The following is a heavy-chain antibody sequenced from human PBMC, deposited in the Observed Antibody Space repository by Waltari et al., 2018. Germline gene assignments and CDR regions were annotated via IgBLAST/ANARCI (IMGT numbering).Heavy chain of an antibody. D-gene: IGHD3-22*01. Sequence: GESGAEVKKPGASVKVSCKASGYTFTSYAMHWVRQAPGQRLAWMGWINAGNGNTKYSQKFQGRVTIARDTSASTAYMELSSLRSEDTAVYYCARGYYDSSGVDAFDIWGQGTMVTVSS. CDR3: ARGYYDSSGVDAFDI. V-gene: IGHV1-3*01. CDR2: INAGNGNT. J-gene: IGHJ3*02. CDR1: GYTFTSYA.